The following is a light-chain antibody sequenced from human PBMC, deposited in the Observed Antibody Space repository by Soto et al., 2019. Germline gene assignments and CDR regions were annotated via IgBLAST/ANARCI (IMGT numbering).Light chain of an antibody. Sequence: DIQLPQSPSFLSASVGDRVTITCRASQGISTYLAWYQQKPGKAPKLLIYAASTLQSGAPSRLSGSGSGTEFTLTISSLQPEDCATYYCLQLNSYPRSFGKGTRLEIK. CDR3: LQLNSYPRS. V-gene: IGKV1-9*01. CDR2: AAS. J-gene: IGKJ2*01. CDR1: QGISTY.